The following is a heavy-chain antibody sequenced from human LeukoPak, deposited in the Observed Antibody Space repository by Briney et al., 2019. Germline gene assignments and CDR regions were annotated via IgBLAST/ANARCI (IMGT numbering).Heavy chain of an antibody. V-gene: IGHV3-53*01. J-gene: IGHJ1*01. CDR2: IYSGGST. CDR1: GFTVSSNY. Sequence: GGSLRLSCAASGFTVSSNYMSWVRQAPGKGLEWVSVIYSGGSTYYADSVKGRFTISRDNSKNTLYLQMNSLRVEDTAVYYCAKDDDWGRFNHWGQGTLVTVSS. D-gene: IGHD3-16*01. CDR3: AKDDDWGRFNH.